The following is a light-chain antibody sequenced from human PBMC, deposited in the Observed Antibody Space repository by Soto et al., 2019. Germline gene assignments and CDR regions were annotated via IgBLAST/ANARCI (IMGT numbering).Light chain of an antibody. CDR2: AST. CDR1: SSNIGAGFD. CDR3: SSYINTNTLV. Sequence: QSVLTQPPSVSGAPGQRVTISCSGNSSNIGAGFDVHWYQQLPGAAPKLLIYASTNRPSGVPDRFSGSKSDTSASLAITGLQAEDESDYYCSSYINTNTLVFGGGTKLTVL. V-gene: IGLV1-40*01. J-gene: IGLJ2*01.